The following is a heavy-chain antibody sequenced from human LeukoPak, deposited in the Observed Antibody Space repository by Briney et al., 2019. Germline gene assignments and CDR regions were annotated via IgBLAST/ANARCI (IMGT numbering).Heavy chain of an antibody. D-gene: IGHD6-19*01. V-gene: IGHV4-34*01. CDR2: INHSGST. J-gene: IGHJ4*02. Sequence: SETLSLTCTVSGGSISSYYWSWIRQPPGKGLEWIGEINHSGSTNYNPSLKSRVTISVDTSKNQFSLKLSSVTAADTAVYYCASMASSGWYGGFDYWGQGTLVTVSS. CDR1: GGSISSYY. CDR3: ASMASSGWYGGFDY.